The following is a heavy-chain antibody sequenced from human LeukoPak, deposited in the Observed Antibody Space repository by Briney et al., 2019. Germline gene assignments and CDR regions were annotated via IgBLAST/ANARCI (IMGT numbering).Heavy chain of an antibody. CDR1: GFTFSSYS. D-gene: IGHD2-8*01. CDR3: ARVGEYCTNGVCSIDFDY. J-gene: IGHJ4*02. Sequence: GGSLRLSCAASGFTFSSYSMNWVRQAPGKGLEWVANIKQDGSEKYYVDSVKGRFTISRDNAKNSLYLQMNSLRAEDTAVYYCARVGEYCTNGVCSIDFDYWGQGTLVTVSS. V-gene: IGHV3-7*01. CDR2: IKQDGSEK.